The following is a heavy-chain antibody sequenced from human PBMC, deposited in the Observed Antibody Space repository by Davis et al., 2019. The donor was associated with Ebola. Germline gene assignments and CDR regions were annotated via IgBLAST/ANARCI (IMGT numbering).Heavy chain of an antibody. D-gene: IGHD3-10*01. J-gene: IGHJ4*02. CDR1: GFIFSDYA. V-gene: IGHV3-23*01. CDR3: AKDARLTMVPSPGSSFDY. CDR2: ISGSGTST. Sequence: GGSLRLSCAASGFIFSDYAMTWVRQAPGKGLEWVSAISGSGTSTYYVDSVKGRFTISRDNSKNTLYLQMNSLRAGDPAIYYCAKDARLTMVPSPGSSFDYWGQGTLVTVSS.